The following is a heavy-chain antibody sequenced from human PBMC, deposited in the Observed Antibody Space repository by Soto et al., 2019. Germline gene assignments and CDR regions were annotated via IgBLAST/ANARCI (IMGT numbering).Heavy chain of an antibody. J-gene: IGHJ6*03. D-gene: IGHD2-2*01. Sequence: GGSLRLSCAASGFSFSNYDFHWVRQVTGKGLEWVSGINTRNHVYYVTSVKGRFTLSRENAKNSLYLQMNSLRAEDTAVYYCARVLGSVPAAMIYYYYYYYMDVLGKGTTVTVSS. CDR2: INTRNHV. CDR3: ARVLGSVPAAMIYYYYYYYMDV. CDR1: GFSFSNYD. V-gene: IGHV3-13*01.